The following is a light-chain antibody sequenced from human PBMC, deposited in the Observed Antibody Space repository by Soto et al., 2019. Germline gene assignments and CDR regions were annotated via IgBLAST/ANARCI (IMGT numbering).Light chain of an antibody. V-gene: IGKV1-39*01. CDR2: AAS. J-gene: IGKJ4*01. CDR1: QSISNY. CDR3: KTSYGTPLT. Sequence: DMEMTQSPSSLSASVGDRVTITCRASQSISNYLNWYQHKPGKVPKLLIYAASSLQSGVTKRFSGSGSGTDLTLTINSLQPEDFVTYYCKTSYGTPLTFGGGTKIEIK.